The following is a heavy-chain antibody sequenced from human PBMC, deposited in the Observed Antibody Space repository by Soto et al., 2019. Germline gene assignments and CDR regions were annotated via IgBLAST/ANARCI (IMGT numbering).Heavy chain of an antibody. V-gene: IGHV4-34*01. CDR3: ARTDIVTTNWFDP. CDR2: INHGGST. J-gene: IGHJ5*02. Sequence: QVHLQQWGAGLLKPSETLSLTCVVYGESFIGYYWTWIRQSPEKGLEWIGEINHGGSTNYNPSLKSRVTISIDTSKNQFSLKLTSVTAADTSVYYCARTDIVTTNWFDPWGQGTLVTVSS. D-gene: IGHD5-12*01. CDR1: GESFIGYY.